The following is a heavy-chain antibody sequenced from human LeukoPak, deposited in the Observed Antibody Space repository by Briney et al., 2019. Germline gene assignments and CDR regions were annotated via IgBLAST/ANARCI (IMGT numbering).Heavy chain of an antibody. J-gene: IGHJ6*02. CDR1: GYTFTVYY. CDR3: ARERYYGSGSYRYGMDV. CDR2: INPNSGGT. V-gene: IGHV1-2*04. Sequence: GASVTVSFKASGYTFTVYYMHWVRQAPGQGLEWMGWINPNSGGTNYAQKFQGWVTMTRDTSISTAYMELSRLRSDDTAVYYCARERYYGSGSYRYGMDVWGQGTTVTVSS. D-gene: IGHD3-10*01.